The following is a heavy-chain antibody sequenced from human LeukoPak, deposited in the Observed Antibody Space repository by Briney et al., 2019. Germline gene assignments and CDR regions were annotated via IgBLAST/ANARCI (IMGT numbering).Heavy chain of an antibody. D-gene: IGHD2-21*02. CDR2: IIPIFGTA. CDR1: GGTFSSYA. J-gene: IGHJ6*02. V-gene: IGHV1-69*13. CDR3: ARDQIMVTTILDYYYGMDV. Sequence: SVKVSCKASGGTFSSYAISWVRQAPGQGLEWMGGIIPIFGTANYAQKFQGRVTITADESTSTAYMELSSLRSEDTAVYYCARDQIMVTTILDYYYGMDVWGQGTTVTVSS.